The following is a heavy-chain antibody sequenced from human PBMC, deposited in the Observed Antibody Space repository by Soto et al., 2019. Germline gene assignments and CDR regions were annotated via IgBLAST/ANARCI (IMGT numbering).Heavy chain of an antibody. Sequence: EVQLLESGGGLVQPGGSLRLSCAASGITFSNYALSWVRQAPGKGLEWVSGISGSGRDTYYAASVKGRFTISRDNSKSILYLHMNSLRADDTAIYYCAKEGGGGAAMVTSYFDYWGQGTLVTVSS. V-gene: IGHV3-23*01. D-gene: IGHD5-18*01. CDR3: AKEGGGGAAMVTSYFDY. J-gene: IGHJ4*02. CDR2: ISGSGRDT. CDR1: GITFSNYA.